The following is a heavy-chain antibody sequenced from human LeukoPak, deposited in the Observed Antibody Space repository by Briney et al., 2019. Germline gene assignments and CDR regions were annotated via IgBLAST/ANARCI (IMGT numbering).Heavy chain of an antibody. CDR3: ARCRDGYNPPGY. J-gene: IGHJ4*02. Sequence: PSETLSLTCTVSGGSISSGDYYWNWIRQPPGKGLEWIGNIYYSGSTSYYTPSLKSRVSISVDTSKNQFSLKLSSVTAADTAMYYCARCRDGYNPPGYWGQGTLVTVSS. CDR2: IYYSGSTS. CDR1: GGSISSGDYY. D-gene: IGHD5-24*01. V-gene: IGHV4-30-4*08.